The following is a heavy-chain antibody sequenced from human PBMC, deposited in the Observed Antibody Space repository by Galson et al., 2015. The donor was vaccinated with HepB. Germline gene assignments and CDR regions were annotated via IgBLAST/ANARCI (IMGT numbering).Heavy chain of an antibody. D-gene: IGHD1-1*01. J-gene: IGHJ4*02. V-gene: IGHV3-23*01. CDR2: ISGSGGST. CDR1: GFTFSSYA. CDR3: ASDWNIGVLSRDLYYFDY. Sequence: SLRLSCAASGFTFSSYAMSWVRQAPGKGLEWVSAISGSGGSTYYADSVKGRFTISRDNSKNTLYLQMNSLRAEDTAVYYCASDWNIGVLSRDLYYFDYWGQGTLVTVSS.